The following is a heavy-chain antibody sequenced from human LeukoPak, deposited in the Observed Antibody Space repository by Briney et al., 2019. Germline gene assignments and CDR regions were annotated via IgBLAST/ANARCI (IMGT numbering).Heavy chain of an antibody. CDR1: GFTFDRHW. Sequence: GGSLRLSCVASGFTFDRHWMHWVRQAPGKGLVWVSRIDTDGSDRGYAESVKGRFPISRDNTKNTLYLQMDSLRVEDTAVYYCARGGFIVGANQYFQWWGQGTRVIVSS. CDR2: IDTDGSDR. CDR3: ARGGFIVGANQYFQW. J-gene: IGHJ4*02. V-gene: IGHV3-74*01. D-gene: IGHD3-16*02.